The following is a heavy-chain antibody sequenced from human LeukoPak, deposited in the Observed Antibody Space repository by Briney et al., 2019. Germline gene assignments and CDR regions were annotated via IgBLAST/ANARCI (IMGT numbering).Heavy chain of an antibody. J-gene: IGHJ4*02. CDR3: ARPHCGGGSCYLDY. Sequence: GGSLRLSCAASGFTFSSYAMSWVRQAPGKGLEWVSAISGSGGSTYYADSVKGRFTISRDNSKNTLYLQMNSLRVEDAAVYYCARPHCGGGSCYLDYWGQGTLVTVSS. D-gene: IGHD2-15*01. CDR2: ISGSGGST. V-gene: IGHV3-23*01. CDR1: GFTFSSYA.